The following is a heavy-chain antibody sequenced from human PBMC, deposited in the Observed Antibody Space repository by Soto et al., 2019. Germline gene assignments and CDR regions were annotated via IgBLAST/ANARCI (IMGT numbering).Heavy chain of an antibody. Sequence: EASVKVSCKAFGYTFSNYALHWVRQAPGQRLEWMGCNNAGTGATEYSQKFQDRVTITRDTSANTVYMEMNSLRSEDTAVYYCARGQDTGSWIIDHWG. CDR1: GYTFSNYA. CDR2: NNAGTGAT. J-gene: IGHJ4*01. V-gene: IGHV1-3*01. CDR3: ARGQDTGSWIIDH. D-gene: IGHD6-13*01.